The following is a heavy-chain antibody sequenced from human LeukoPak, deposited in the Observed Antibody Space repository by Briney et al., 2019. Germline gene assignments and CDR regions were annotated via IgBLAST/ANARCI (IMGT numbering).Heavy chain of an antibody. V-gene: IGHV3-23*01. D-gene: IGHD1-1*01. Sequence: QAGGSLRLSCAASGFTFSTYAMSWVRQAPGKGLEWVSANSGSGGSTNYADSVKGRFTISRDNSKNTLYLQMNSLRAEDTAVYYCAKDRPMEPTKYYYYMDVWGKGTTVTVSS. CDR2: NSGSGGST. J-gene: IGHJ6*03. CDR1: GFTFSTYA. CDR3: AKDRPMEPTKYYYYMDV.